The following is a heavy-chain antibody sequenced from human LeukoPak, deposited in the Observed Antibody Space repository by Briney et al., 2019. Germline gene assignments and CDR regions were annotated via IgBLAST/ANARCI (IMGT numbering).Heavy chain of an antibody. Sequence: GGSLRLSCAASGFTFSYAWVTWVRQAPGKGLEWVGRIKSKTDGGTTDYAGPVKGRFTISRDDSRNTLCLQMNSLKTEDTAVYYCTTGGYKYDNDYYYGMDVWGQGTTVTVSS. D-gene: IGHD3-22*01. CDR3: TTGGYKYDNDYYYGMDV. CDR1: GFTFSYAW. V-gene: IGHV3-15*01. CDR2: IKSKTDGGTT. J-gene: IGHJ6*02.